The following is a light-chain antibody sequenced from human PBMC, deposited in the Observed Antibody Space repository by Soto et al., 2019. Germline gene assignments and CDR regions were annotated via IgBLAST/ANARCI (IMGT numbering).Light chain of an antibody. Sequence: EIVLTQSPATLSLSPGESATLSCRASQSVGIFLAWYQQKSGQTPRLLIYDASNRAPGIPARLSGSGSGTDFTLAISSLEPEDFAVYYCQHRSNWLGTFGPGTKVDIK. CDR3: QHRSNWLGT. V-gene: IGKV3-11*01. J-gene: IGKJ3*01. CDR2: DAS. CDR1: QSVGIF.